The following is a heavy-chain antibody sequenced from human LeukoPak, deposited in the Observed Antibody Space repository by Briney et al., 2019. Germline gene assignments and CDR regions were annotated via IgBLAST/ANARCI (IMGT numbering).Heavy chain of an antibody. V-gene: IGHV4-34*01. CDR3: ARRSLLLWFGRAGGFDP. Sequence: PSETLSLTCAVYGGSFSGYYWSWIRQPPGKGLEWIGEINHSGSTNYNPSLKSRVTISVDTSKNQFSLKLSSVTAADTAVYYCARRSLLLWFGRAGGFDPWGQGTLVTVSS. D-gene: IGHD3-10*01. CDR2: INHSGST. J-gene: IGHJ5*02. CDR1: GGSFSGYY.